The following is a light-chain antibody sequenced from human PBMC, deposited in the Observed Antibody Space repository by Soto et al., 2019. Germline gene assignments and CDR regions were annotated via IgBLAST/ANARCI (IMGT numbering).Light chain of an antibody. V-gene: IGKV1-27*01. CDR3: QKYNTCPLS. CDR2: AAS. Sequence: DILMTQSPSTLSACRGEGATISCRACQGVGHDFAWYQQRPGKLPELLIYAASTLHSGVPARFSGSGSGTDCTLTISGLPSEDFEADVCQKYNTCPLSFGQGTRLE. J-gene: IGKJ5*01. CDR1: QGVGHD.